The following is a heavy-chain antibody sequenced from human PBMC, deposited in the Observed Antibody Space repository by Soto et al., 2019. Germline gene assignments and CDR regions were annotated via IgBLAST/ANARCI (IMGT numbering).Heavy chain of an antibody. V-gene: IGHV1-24*01. Sequence: ASVKVSCKLSGYTLTELSLHWVRQAPGKGLEWMGGFDPEDGETIYAQKFQGRVTMTEDTSTDTAYMELSSLRSEDTAVYYCATGKAVAGNPFDYWGQGTLVTVS. J-gene: IGHJ4*02. CDR3: ATGKAVAGNPFDY. D-gene: IGHD6-19*01. CDR2: FDPEDGET. CDR1: GYTLTELS.